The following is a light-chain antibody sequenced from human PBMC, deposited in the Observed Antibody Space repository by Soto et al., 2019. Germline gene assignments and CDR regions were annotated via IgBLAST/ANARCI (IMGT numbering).Light chain of an antibody. CDR2: DTS. CDR3: AAWDDSLNGPA. V-gene: IGLV1-44*01. Sequence: QSVLTQPPSASGTPGQRVTVSCSGTYSNIGINDVHWYRQLSGTAPQILIYDTSQRATGVPDRFSGSRSGTSGSLVISGLQTEDEADYHCAAWDDSLNGPAFGGGTKVTVL. J-gene: IGLJ2*01. CDR1: YSNIGIND.